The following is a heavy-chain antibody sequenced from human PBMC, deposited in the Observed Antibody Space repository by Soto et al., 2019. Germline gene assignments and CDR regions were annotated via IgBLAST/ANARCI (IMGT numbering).Heavy chain of an antibody. CDR1: GDSVTSTSYY. Sequence: PSETLSLTCTVSGDSVTSTSYYWSWVRQSPGRGLEWLGYSYYNGDTNYNPSLKSRVTISVDTSKNQFSLKLTSLTAVDTGVYYCAREGGVLRLSNWFDSWGQGIQVTVSS. CDR3: AREGGVLRLSNWFDS. J-gene: IGHJ5*01. CDR2: SYYNGDT. D-gene: IGHD3-3*01. V-gene: IGHV4-61*01.